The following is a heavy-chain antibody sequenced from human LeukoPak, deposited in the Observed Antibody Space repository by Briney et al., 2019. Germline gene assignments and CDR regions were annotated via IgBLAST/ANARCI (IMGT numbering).Heavy chain of an antibody. V-gene: IGHV1-18*01. D-gene: IGHD6-19*01. CDR3: AKNSSGGYSDY. CDR1: GYTFTSSG. CDR2: ISTYYGYS. Sequence: ASVKVSCKTSGYTFTSSGITWVRQAPGQGLEWMGWISTYYGYSKYAQNLQGRVTMTADTSTSTAYMELSSLRSDDTAVYYCAKNSSGGYSDYWGQGTLVTVSS. J-gene: IGHJ4*02.